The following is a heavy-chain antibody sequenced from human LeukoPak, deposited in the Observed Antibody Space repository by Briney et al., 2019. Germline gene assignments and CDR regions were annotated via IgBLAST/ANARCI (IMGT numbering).Heavy chain of an antibody. V-gene: IGHV1-18*01. CDR1: GYTFRNYG. CDR2: ISPYNGNT. J-gene: IGHJ3*02. D-gene: IGHD2-15*01. CDR3: AREPYCSGGSCYSSEDDAFDI. Sequence: GASVKVSCKTSGYTFRNYGITWVRQIPGQGLEWMGWISPYNGNTNYAQKLQGRVTMTTDTSTSTAYMELRSLTSDDTAVYYCAREPYCSGGSCYSSEDDAFDIWGQGTMVTVSS.